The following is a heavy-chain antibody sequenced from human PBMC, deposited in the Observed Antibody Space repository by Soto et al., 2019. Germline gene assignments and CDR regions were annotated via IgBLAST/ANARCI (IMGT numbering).Heavy chain of an antibody. CDR1: GFPFSGYG. D-gene: IGHD2-15*01. CDR3: ARVVVVADTPYYMDV. CDR2: ISSSSSYI. J-gene: IGHJ6*03. V-gene: IGHV3-21*01. Sequence: GGSLRVSCGASGFPFSGYGMNWVRQDPGKGLEWVSSISSSSSYIYYADSVKGRFTISRDNAKNSLYLQMNSLRAEDTAVYYCARVVVVADTPYYMDVWGKGTTVTVSS.